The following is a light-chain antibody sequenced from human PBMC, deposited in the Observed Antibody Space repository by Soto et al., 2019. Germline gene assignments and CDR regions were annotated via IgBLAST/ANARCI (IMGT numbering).Light chain of an antibody. CDR3: SSYAGFNNYVV. CDR1: SSDVGGYNY. Sequence: QSALTQRPSASGSPGQSVTISCTGTSSDVGGYNYVSWYQQYPGKAPKLMIYEVTKRPSGVPDRFSGSKSGNTASLTVSGLQAEDEADYYCSSYAGFNNYVVFGGGTKLTVL. CDR2: EVT. J-gene: IGLJ2*01. V-gene: IGLV2-8*01.